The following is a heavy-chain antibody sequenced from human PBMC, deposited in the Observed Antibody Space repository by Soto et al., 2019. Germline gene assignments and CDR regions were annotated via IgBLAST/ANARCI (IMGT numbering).Heavy chain of an antibody. CDR2: IYSGGST. CDR1: GFTVSSNY. D-gene: IGHD6-6*01. V-gene: IGHV3-53*01. CDR3: ARVHSSSSVWFDP. Sequence: HPGGSLRLSCAASGFTVSSNYMSWVRQAPGKGLEWVSVIYSGGSTYYADSVKGRFTISRDNSKNTLYLQMNSLRAEDTAVYYCARVHSSSSVWFDPWGQGTLVTVSS. J-gene: IGHJ5*02.